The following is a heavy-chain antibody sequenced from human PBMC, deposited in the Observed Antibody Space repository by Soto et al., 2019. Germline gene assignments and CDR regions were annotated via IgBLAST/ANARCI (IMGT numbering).Heavy chain of an antibody. CDR1: GYTLTELS. CDR2: FDPEDGET. D-gene: IGHD2-2*01. Sequence: ASVKVSCKVSGYTLTELSMHWVRQAPGKGLEWMGGFDPEDGETIYAQKFQGRVTMTEDTSTDTAYMELSSLRSEDTAVYYCATGFFQIPAAASFDYWGQGPLVTVSS. CDR3: ATGFFQIPAAASFDY. V-gene: IGHV1-24*01. J-gene: IGHJ4*02.